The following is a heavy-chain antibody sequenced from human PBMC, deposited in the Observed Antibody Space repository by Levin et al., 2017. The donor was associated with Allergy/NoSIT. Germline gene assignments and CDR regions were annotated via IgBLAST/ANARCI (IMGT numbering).Heavy chain of an antibody. V-gene: IGHV4-59*08. J-gene: IGHJ4*02. CDR3: ARREGETGAYFFDY. CDR1: GGSITTYY. Sequence: GSLRLSCSVSGGSITTYYWNWIRQPPGKGLEWIGYIHYSGGLNYNPSLKSRLTISLDASKNQFSLQLRSVTAADTAGYYCARREGETGAYFFDYWGRGTLVTVSS. CDR2: IHYSGGL. D-gene: IGHD7-27*01.